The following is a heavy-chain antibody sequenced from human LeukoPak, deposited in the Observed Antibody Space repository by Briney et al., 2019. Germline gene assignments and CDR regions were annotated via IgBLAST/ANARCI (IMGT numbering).Heavy chain of an antibody. CDR2: IYYSGST. D-gene: IGHD3-10*01. CDR1: GGSISSYY. J-gene: IGHJ5*02. CDR3: ARVYGSGNNWFDP. Sequence: PSETLSLTCTVSGGSISSYYWSWIRQPPGKGLEWIGYIYYSGSTNYNPSLKSRVTISVDTSKNQFSLKLSSVTAADTAVYYCARVYGSGNNWFDPWGQGTLVTVSS. V-gene: IGHV4-59*01.